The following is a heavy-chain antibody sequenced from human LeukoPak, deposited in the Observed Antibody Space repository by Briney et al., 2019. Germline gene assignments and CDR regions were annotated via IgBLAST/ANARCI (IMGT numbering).Heavy chain of an antibody. Sequence: GGSLRLSCAASGFTFSSYAMHWVRQASGKGLEWVGRIRSKADNYATAYAASVQGRCTISRDDSKNTAYLQLNSLKIEDTAVYYCTQFNYWGQGALDTVSS. D-gene: IGHD5-24*01. CDR3: TQFNY. J-gene: IGHJ4*02. V-gene: IGHV3-73*01. CDR1: GFTFSSYA. CDR2: IRSKADNYAT.